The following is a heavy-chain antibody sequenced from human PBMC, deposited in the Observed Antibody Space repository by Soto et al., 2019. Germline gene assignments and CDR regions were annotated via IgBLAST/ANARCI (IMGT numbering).Heavy chain of an antibody. V-gene: IGHV5-51*01. Sequence: GESLKISCKGSGYRFTSYWIGWVRQMPGKGLECLGIIYPGDSDTRYSPSFQGQVTISVDKSISTAYLQWSSLKASDTAMYYCARSRRGAYSSGWYSPSGYYNYGIDVWGQGTKVTVSS. J-gene: IGHJ6*02. CDR1: GYRFTSYW. CDR3: ARSRRGAYSSGWYSPSGYYNYGIDV. CDR2: IYPGDSDT. D-gene: IGHD6-19*01.